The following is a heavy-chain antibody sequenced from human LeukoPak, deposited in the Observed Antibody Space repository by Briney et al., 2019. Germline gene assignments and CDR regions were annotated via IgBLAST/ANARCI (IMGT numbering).Heavy chain of an antibody. CDR3: ARGKYYYDSTGYYPGGDY. V-gene: IGHV3-7*01. D-gene: IGHD3-22*01. Sequence: GGSLRLSCAASGFTFSSYWMSWVRQAPGKGLEWVANIKQDGSEKYYVDSMMGRFTISRDNAKNSLYLQMNSLRAEDTAVYYCARGKYYYDSTGYYPGGDYWGQGTLVTVSS. J-gene: IGHJ4*02. CDR1: GFTFSSYW. CDR2: IKQDGSEK.